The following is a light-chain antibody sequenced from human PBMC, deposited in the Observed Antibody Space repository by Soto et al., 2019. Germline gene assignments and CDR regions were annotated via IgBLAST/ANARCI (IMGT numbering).Light chain of an antibody. CDR1: SSDVGGYIS. V-gene: IGLV2-8*01. CDR3: SSYAGRDNVV. J-gene: IGLJ2*01. Sequence: QSALTQPPSASGSPGQSVTISCTGTSSDVGGYISVSWYQQHPGRAPKLMIYDVYKRPSGVPDRFSGSKSGNTASLTVSGLQAEDEAEYYCSSYAGRDNVVFGGGTKLTVL. CDR2: DVY.